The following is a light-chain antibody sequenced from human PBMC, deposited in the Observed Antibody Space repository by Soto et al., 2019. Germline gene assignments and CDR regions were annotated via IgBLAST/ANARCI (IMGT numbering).Light chain of an antibody. V-gene: IGLV2-14*03. CDR3: SSYSLSATL. Sequence: QSVLTQPASVSGSPGQSITISCTGSDSDFGLYNYVSWYQQHPGKAPKLVISDVTNRPSGVSDGSSCSKSGNTAFLTISGLRSDYEADYYCSSYSLSATLFGGGTNHTFL. CDR1: DSDFGLYNY. CDR2: DVT. J-gene: IGLJ2*01.